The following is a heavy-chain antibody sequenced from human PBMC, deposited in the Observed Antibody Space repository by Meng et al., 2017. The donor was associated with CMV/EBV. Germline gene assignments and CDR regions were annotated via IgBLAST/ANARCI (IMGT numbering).Heavy chain of an antibody. CDR2: ISGSGGST. J-gene: IGHJ6*02. V-gene: IGHV3-23*01. D-gene: IGHD1/OR15-1a*01. CDR1: GFTFSSYA. Sequence: GESLKISCAASGFTFSSYAMSWVRQAPGKGLEWVSAISGSGGSTYYADSVKGRFTISRDNSKNTLYLQMNSLKTEDTAVYYCTTVLVLEQPYYYYYGMDVWGQGTTVTVSS. CDR3: TTVLVLEQPYYYYYGMDV.